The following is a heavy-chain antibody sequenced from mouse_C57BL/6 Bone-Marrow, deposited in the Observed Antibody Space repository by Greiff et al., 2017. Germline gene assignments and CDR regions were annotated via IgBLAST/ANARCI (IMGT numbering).Heavy chain of an antibody. J-gene: IGHJ2*01. CDR3: ARHGTTVVATDY. CDR1: GFTFSSYG. CDR2: ISSGGSYT. Sequence: MLVESGGDLVKPGGSLKLSCAASGFTFSSYGMSWVRQTPDKRLEWVATISSGGSYTYYPDSVKGRFTISRDNAKNTLYLQMSSLKSEDTAMYYCARHGTTVVATDYWGQGTTLTVSS. V-gene: IGHV5-6*02. D-gene: IGHD1-1*01.